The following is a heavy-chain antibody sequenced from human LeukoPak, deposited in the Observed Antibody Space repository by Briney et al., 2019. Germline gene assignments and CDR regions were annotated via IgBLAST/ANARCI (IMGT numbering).Heavy chain of an antibody. V-gene: IGHV4-34*01. D-gene: IGHD3-22*01. CDR1: GGSISSYY. J-gene: IGHJ6*03. CDR3: ARGRQDVTMIVVVMTAVSYYLDV. Sequence: PSETLSLTCTVSGGSISSYYWTWIRQTPEKGLEWIGEMNPSGSTNYNPSLKSRVTISVDTSKNQFSLELSSVTAADTAVYYCARGRQDVTMIVVVMTAVSYYLDVWGKGTTVTVS. CDR2: MNPSGST.